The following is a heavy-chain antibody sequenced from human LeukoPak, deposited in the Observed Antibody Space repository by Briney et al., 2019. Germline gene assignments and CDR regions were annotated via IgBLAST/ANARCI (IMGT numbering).Heavy chain of an antibody. CDR2: ISSRATNT. CDR1: GLTFDNFS. CDR3: AAGGRYTYGYGD. Sequence: GASLRLSCVVSGLTFDNFSMGWVRQAPRKGLEWVSTISSRATNTYYADSVKGRFTIPRDNSKNTLYLELNTLRAEDTAVYYCAAGGRYTYGYGDLGQGTLVTVSS. J-gene: IGHJ4*02. D-gene: IGHD5-18*01. V-gene: IGHV3-23*01.